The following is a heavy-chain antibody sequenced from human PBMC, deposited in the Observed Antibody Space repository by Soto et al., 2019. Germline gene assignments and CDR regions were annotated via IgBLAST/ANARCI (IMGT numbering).Heavy chain of an antibody. D-gene: IGHD2-15*01. CDR1: GFTFSSYG. V-gene: IGHV3-30*02. CDR3: AKNTGNDCSGGSCSWGNYYYGMDV. CDR2: IWYDGSNK. J-gene: IGHJ6*02. Sequence: GGSLRLSCAASGFTFSSYGMHWVRQAPGKGLEWVAVIWYDGSNKYYADSVKGRFTISRDNSKNTLYLQMNSLRAEDTAVYYCAKNTGNDCSGGSCSWGNYYYGMDVWGQGTTVTVSS.